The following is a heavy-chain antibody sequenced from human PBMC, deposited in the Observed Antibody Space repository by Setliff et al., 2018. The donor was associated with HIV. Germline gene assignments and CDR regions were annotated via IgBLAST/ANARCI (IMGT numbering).Heavy chain of an antibody. Sequence: SETLSLTCAVYGGSVSGHYWGWFRQPPGMGLEWIGEITPSGATNYLPSLKSRVTMSLDTSKNQFSLKMTSVTAADTALYYCSNWNTTIDEDAWGQGPLVTVSS. CDR3: SNWNTTIDEDA. V-gene: IGHV4-34*01. D-gene: IGHD5-18*01. CDR1: GGSVSGHY. J-gene: IGHJ5*02. CDR2: ITPSGAT.